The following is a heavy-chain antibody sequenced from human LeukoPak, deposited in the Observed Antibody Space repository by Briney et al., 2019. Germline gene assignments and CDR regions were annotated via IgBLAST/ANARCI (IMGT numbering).Heavy chain of an antibody. V-gene: IGHV4-34*01. D-gene: IGHD3-22*01. CDR2: INHSGST. CDR1: GGSLNGYY. CDR3: TRGSIAYYYMDV. Sequence: MPSETLSLTCAVYGGSLNGYYWSWIRQPPGKGLEWIGEINHSGSTNYNPSLKSRVTISVDTSKNQFSLKLSSVTAADTAVYYCTRGSIAYYYMDVWGKGTTVTISS. J-gene: IGHJ6*03.